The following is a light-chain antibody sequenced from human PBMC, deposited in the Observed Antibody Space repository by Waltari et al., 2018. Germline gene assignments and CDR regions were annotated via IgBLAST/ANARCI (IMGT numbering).Light chain of an antibody. J-gene: IGKJ2*01. CDR3: QQSYTTPYT. CDR2: TAS. CDR1: QSVSDY. V-gene: IGKV1-39*01. Sequence: DIQLTQSPSYLSASLGDRVPITCRASQSVSDYLNWYQQKPGKAPSLLIYTASSLQSGVPSTFSGSGSGTEFTLTISSLQIEDFATYYCQQSYTTPYTFGQGTKLEIK.